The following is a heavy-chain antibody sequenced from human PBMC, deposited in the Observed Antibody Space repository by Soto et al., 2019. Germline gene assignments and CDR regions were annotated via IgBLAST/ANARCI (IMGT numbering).Heavy chain of an antibody. J-gene: IGHJ6*03. D-gene: IGHD2-15*01. V-gene: IGHV3-74*01. CDR3: ARFTLGYCSGGSCYPTRGYYYYYMDV. CDR1: GFTFSSYW. Sequence: EVQLVESGGGLVQPGGSLRLSCAASGFTFSSYWMHWVRQAPGKGLVWVSRINSDGSSTSYADSVKGRFTISRDNAKNTLDLQMNSLRAEDTAVYYCARFTLGYCSGGSCYPTRGYYYYYMDVWGKGTTVTVSS. CDR2: INSDGSST.